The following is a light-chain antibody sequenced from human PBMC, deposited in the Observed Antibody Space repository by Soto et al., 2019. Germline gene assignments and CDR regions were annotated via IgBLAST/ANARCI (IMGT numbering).Light chain of an antibody. CDR1: QSVGTY. CDR2: DAS. Sequence: EIVLTQSPATLSLSPGERATLSCRASQSVGTYLAWYQQKPGQAPKVLIYDASNRATGIPGRFSGSGSGTDFTLTISSLEPEDFAIYYCQQHTNWQTFGQGTRLEIK. V-gene: IGKV3-11*01. J-gene: IGKJ5*01. CDR3: QQHTNWQT.